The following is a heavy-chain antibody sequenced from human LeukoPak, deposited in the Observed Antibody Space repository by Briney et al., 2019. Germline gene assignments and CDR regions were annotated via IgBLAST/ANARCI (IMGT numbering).Heavy chain of an antibody. CDR2: ISPNTGAT. D-gene: IGHD6-19*01. V-gene: IGHV1-2*02. J-gene: IGHJ4*02. CDR3: ARDRVGSGWPRPYYFEF. Sequence: ASVGVSCKPSGYTFTGYYLHWVRQAPGHALEWMGWISPNTGATMYAQKFQDRVTMSRDTSIDTAYLDLRSLRSDDTAVYYCARDRVGSGWPRPYYFEFWGQGTLVTVSS. CDR1: GYTFTGYY.